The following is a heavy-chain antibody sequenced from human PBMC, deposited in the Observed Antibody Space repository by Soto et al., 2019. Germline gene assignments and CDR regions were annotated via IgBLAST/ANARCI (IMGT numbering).Heavy chain of an antibody. D-gene: IGHD1-7*01. CDR1: GGTFSSYA. CDR2: IIPIFGTA. J-gene: IGHJ4*02. CDR3: AIELELGHFDY. V-gene: IGHV1-69*13. Sequence: ASVKVSCKASGGTFSSYAISWVRQAPGQGLEWMGGIIPIFGTANYAQKFQGRVTITADESTSTAYMELSSLRSEDTAVYYCAIELELGHFDYWGQGTLVTVSS.